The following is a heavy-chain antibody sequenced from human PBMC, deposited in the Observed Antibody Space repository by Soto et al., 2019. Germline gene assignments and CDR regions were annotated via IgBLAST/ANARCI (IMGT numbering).Heavy chain of an antibody. CDR2: INHSGRT. J-gene: IGHJ6*02. D-gene: IGHD2-2*01. CDR1: GGSFSGYF. CDR3: ARGPRCINTSCSNDFYHFGLDV. Sequence: SETLSLTCAVYGGSFSGYFWTWVRQAPGKGLEWIGEINHSGRTNTNPSLKSRISTSVDTSKNQFSLRLSSVTAADTAFYYCARGPRCINTSCSNDFYHFGLDVWGQGTSITVSS. V-gene: IGHV4-34*01.